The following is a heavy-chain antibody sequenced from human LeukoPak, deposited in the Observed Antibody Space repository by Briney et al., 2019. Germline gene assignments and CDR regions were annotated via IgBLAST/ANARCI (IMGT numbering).Heavy chain of an antibody. CDR3: AGVNYYDSSGYYHY. CDR1: GLTFSSYS. CDR2: ISSSSSYI. J-gene: IGHJ4*02. D-gene: IGHD3-22*01. V-gene: IGHV3-21*01. Sequence: GGSLRLSCAASGLTFSSYSMNWVRQAPGKGLEWVSSISSSSSYIYYADSVKGRFTISRDNAKNSLYLQMNSLRAEDTAVYYCAGVNYYDSSGYYHYWGQGTLVTVSS.